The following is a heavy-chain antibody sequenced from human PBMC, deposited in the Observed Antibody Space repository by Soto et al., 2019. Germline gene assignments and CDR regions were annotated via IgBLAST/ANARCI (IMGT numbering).Heavy chain of an antibody. V-gene: IGHV3-30*18. D-gene: IGHD6-13*01. J-gene: IGHJ4*02. CDR3: AKDQGSSWYEIDY. CDR2: ISYDGSKK. Sequence: GGSLRLSCVASGFSFISYSMHWVRQAPGKGLEWVAVISYDGSKKYYADSVKGRFTISRDNSKNTLYLQMNSLRAEDTAVYYCAKDQGSSWYEIDYWVQGTLVTVSS. CDR1: GFSFISYS.